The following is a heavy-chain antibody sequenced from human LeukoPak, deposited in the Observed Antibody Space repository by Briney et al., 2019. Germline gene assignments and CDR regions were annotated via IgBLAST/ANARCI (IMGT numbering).Heavy chain of an antibody. CDR2: MNPNSGNT. Sequence: ASVKVSCKASGYTFTSYDINWVRQATGQGLEWMGWMNPNSGNTGYAQKFQGRVTMTRNTSISTAYMELSSLRSEDTAVYYCVRGRRGYRLLPEDDVWGKGTTVTVSS. D-gene: IGHD2-2*01. J-gene: IGHJ6*04. V-gene: IGHV1-8*01. CDR3: VRGRRGYRLLPEDDV. CDR1: GYTFTSYD.